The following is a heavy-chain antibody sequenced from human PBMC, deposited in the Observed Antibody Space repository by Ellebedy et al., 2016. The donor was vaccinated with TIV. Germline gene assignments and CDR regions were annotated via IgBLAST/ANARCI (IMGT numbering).Heavy chain of an antibody. CDR2: ISYSGST. CDR3: ARHGHFDY. V-gene: IGHV4-39*01. CDR1: GGSISTKNYY. Sequence: SETLSLTXTVSGGSISTKNYYWGWIRQPPGKGLEWIGAISYSGSTYHNQSLKSRVTLSIDTSKNQFSLNLSSVTAPDTAIYYCARHGHFDYWGQGTLVTVSS. J-gene: IGHJ4*02.